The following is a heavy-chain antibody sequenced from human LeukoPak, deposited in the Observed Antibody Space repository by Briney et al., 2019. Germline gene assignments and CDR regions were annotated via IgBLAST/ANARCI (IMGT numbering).Heavy chain of an antibody. D-gene: IGHD4-11*01. CDR2: ISGSGGST. CDR3: AKTGRHTVTTRDY. V-gene: IGHV3-23*01. J-gene: IGHJ4*02. CDR1: GLTFSSYA. Sequence: GGSLRLSCAASGLTFSSYAMSWVRQAPGKGLEWVSAISGSGGSTYYADSVKGRFTISRDNSKNTLYLQMNSLRAEDTAVYYCAKTGRHTVTTRDYWGQGTLVAVSS.